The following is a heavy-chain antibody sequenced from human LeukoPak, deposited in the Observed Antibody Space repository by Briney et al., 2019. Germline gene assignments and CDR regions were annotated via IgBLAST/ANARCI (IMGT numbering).Heavy chain of an antibody. D-gene: IGHD6-13*01. CDR1: GYTFTSYD. J-gene: IGHJ4*02. Sequence: ASVKVSCEASGYTFTSYDINWVRQATGQGLEWMGWMNPNSGNTGYAQKFQGRVTMTRNTSISTAYMELSSLRSEDTAVYYCARLSTLGIAAADYWGQGTLVTVSS. CDR3: ARLSTLGIAAADY. V-gene: IGHV1-8*01. CDR2: MNPNSGNT.